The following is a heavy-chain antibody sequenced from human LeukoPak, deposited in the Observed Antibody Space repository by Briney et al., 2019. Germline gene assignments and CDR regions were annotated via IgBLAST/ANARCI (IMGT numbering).Heavy chain of an antibody. CDR1: GFTFSSYA. J-gene: IGHJ4*02. CDR3: AKDFSVAINACDY. CDR2: ISGSGGST. D-gene: IGHD2-2*01. Sequence: EAGGSLRLSCAASGFTFSSYAMSWVRQAPGKGLEWVSAISGSGGSTYYADSVKGRFTISRDNSKNTLYLQMNSLRAEDTAVYYCAKDFSVAINACDYWGQGTLVTVSS. V-gene: IGHV3-23*01.